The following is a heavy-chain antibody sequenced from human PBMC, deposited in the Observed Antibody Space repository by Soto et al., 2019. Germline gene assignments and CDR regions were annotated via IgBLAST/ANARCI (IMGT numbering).Heavy chain of an antibody. V-gene: IGHV1-2*04. CDR2: INPNSGGT. J-gene: IGHJ6*02. CDR1: GFTFTGYY. CDR3: ARLGDFWSGSTPQADYGMDV. Sequence: ASVKVSCKASGFTFTGYYMHWVRQAPGQGLEWMGWINPNSGGTNYAQKFQGWVTMTRDTSISTAYMELSRLRSDDTAVYYCARLGDFWSGSTPQADYGMDVWGQGTTVTVSS. D-gene: IGHD3-3*01.